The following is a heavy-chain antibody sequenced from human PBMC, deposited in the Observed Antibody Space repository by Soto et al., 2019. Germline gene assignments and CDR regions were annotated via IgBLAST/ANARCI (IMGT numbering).Heavy chain of an antibody. V-gene: IGHV5-51*01. CDR2: IFPIDSDT. D-gene: IGHD2-21*02. Sequence: SHGSGRVLQMSGKGLEWMGIIFPIDSDTRYGPSSQGQVTISADNSISTAYVQWSSLKASDTAIYSCATPGGSDCNAFGVWGQGTMLSVSS. CDR1: SHG. CDR3: ATPGGSDCNAFGV. J-gene: IGHJ3*01.